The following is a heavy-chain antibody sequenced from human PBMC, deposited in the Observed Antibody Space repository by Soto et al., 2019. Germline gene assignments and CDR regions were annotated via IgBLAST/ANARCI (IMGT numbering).Heavy chain of an antibody. CDR2: VHFSGTI. CDR3: AKGHDDAKVHY. J-gene: IGHJ4*02. Sequence: QVQLQESGPGLVKPSETLSLNCTVPGGSVSIANSYWTWLRQPPGKGLESIGFVHFSGTIYYSPSLASRATISVDTSRNQFSLSLASVTPADTAVYYCAKGHDDAKVHYWGPGILVSVSS. V-gene: IGHV4-61*01. CDR1: GGSVSIANSY. D-gene: IGHD3-3*01.